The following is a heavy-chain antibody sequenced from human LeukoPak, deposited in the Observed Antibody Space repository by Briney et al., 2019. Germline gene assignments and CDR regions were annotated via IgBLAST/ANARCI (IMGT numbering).Heavy chain of an antibody. Sequence: WGSLTQTLEASGFTFISYSRNWVRQAPGKGLEWVSAISGNGGSTNYADSVKGRFTISRDNSKNTLYLQVNSLRAEDTAVYYCAKYRSARFFDLWRQGTLVTVSS. CDR3: AKYRSARFFDL. D-gene: IGHD6-25*01. CDR2: ISGNGGST. CDR1: GFTFISYS. J-gene: IGHJ4*02. V-gene: IGHV3-23*01.